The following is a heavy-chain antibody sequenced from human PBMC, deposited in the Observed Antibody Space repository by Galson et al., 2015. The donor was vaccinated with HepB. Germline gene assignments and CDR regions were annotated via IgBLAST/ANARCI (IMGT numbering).Heavy chain of an antibody. CDR1: GFTFSSYA. J-gene: IGHJ4*02. D-gene: IGHD2-21*02. V-gene: IGHV3-64D*06. CDR3: VKDKHIVVVTAILDY. CDR2: ISSNGGST. Sequence: SLRLSCAASGFTFSSYAMHWVRQAPGKGLEYVSAISSNGGSTYYADSVKGRFTISRDNSKNTLYLQMSSLRAEDTAVYYCVKDKHIVVVTAILDYWGQGTLVTVSS.